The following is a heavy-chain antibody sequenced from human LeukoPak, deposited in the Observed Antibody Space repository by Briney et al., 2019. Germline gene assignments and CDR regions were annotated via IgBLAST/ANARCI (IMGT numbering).Heavy chain of an antibody. D-gene: IGHD6-6*01. J-gene: IGHJ4*02. CDR1: GFNFNNYW. V-gene: IGHV3-7*01. CDR3: ARDRSMATRLWTPTNY. Sequence: GGSLRLSCAASGFNFNNYWMTWVRQAPGKGLEWVANIKQDGSEKYYLDSVKGRFTISRDNSKNSLYLQMNSLRAEDTAVYYCARDRSMATRLWTPTNYWGQGTLVTVSS. CDR2: IKQDGSEK.